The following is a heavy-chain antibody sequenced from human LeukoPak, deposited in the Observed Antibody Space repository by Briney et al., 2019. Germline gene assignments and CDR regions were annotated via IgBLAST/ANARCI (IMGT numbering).Heavy chain of an antibody. Sequence: GGSLRLSCAASGFTFSSYAMSWVRQAPGKGLEWVSAISGSGGSTYYADSVKGRFTISRDNSKNTLYLQMNSLRAEDTAVYYCAKPPYYYDSSGSSFDYWGQGTLATVSS. J-gene: IGHJ4*02. CDR1: GFTFSSYA. D-gene: IGHD3-22*01. CDR2: ISGSGGST. CDR3: AKPPYYYDSSGSSFDY. V-gene: IGHV3-23*01.